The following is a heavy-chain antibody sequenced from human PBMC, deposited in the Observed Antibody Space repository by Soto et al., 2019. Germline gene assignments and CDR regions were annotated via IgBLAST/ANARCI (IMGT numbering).Heavy chain of an antibody. V-gene: IGHV3-73*02. CDR1: GFTFSGSA. CDR2: IRSKANSYAT. CDR3: TRLGGGSYSPGSAGY. J-gene: IGHJ4*02. D-gene: IGHD1-26*01. Sequence: EVQLVESGGGLVQPGGSLKLSCAASGFTFSGSAMHWVRQASGKGLEWVGRIRSKANSYATAYAASVKGRFTISRDESKNTAYLQMNSLKTEDTAVYYCTRLGGGSYSPGSAGYWGQGTLVTVSS.